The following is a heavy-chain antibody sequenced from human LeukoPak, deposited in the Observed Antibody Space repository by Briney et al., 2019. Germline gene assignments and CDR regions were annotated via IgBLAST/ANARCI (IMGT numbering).Heavy chain of an antibody. CDR2: ISYDGSNK. D-gene: IGHD2-15*01. J-gene: IGHJ4*02. Sequence: GGSLRLSCAASGFTFSSYGMHWVRQAPGKGLEWVAVISYDGSNKYYADSVKGRFTISRDNSKNTLYLQMNSLRAEDTAVYYCARVPLYCSGGSCPFDYWGQGTLVTVSS. V-gene: IGHV3-30*03. CDR3: ARVPLYCSGGSCPFDY. CDR1: GFTFSSYG.